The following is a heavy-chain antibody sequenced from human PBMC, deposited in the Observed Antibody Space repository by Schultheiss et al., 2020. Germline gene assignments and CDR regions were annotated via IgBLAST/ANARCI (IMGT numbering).Heavy chain of an antibody. D-gene: IGHD2-15*01. V-gene: IGHV3-21*01. Sequence: GGSLRLSCAASGFTFSSYSMNWVRQAPGKGLEWVSSISSSSSYIYYADSVKGRFTISRDNSKNTLYLQMNSLRAEDTAVYYCAREGIVVVVADDAFDIWGQGTTVTVSS. CDR1: GFTFSSYS. J-gene: IGHJ3*02. CDR2: ISSSSSYI. CDR3: AREGIVVVVADDAFDI.